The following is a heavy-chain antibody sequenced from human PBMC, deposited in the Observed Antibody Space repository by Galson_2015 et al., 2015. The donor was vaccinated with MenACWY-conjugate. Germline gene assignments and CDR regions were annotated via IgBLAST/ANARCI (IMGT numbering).Heavy chain of an antibody. J-gene: IGHJ4*02. CDR1: GFTFSNYA. Sequence: SLRLSCAASGFTFSNYAMSWVRQAPGKGLEWVSAISGGAGSTYYADSVKGRFTITRDNSKNTLYVQMKSLRAEDTAIYYCARESPHLELDYWGQGTLGTVSS. V-gene: IGHV3-23*01. D-gene: IGHD3-3*01. CDR3: ARESPHLELDY. CDR2: ISGGAGST.